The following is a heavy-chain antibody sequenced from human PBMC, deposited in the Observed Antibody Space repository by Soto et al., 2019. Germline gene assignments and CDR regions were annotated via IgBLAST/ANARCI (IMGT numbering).Heavy chain of an antibody. D-gene: IGHD4-17*01. CDR1: GFTFSNYA. V-gene: IGHV3-23*01. Sequence: PGVSLRLSCAASGFTFSNYAMTWARQAPGKGLEWVSSLLRSGSTTYYADSVKGRFTISSDKSANSLYLQMDSLRAEDTAVYYCAKDAVSGDGIWLLDSWGQGTVVTVSS. J-gene: IGHJ4*02. CDR2: LLRSGSTT. CDR3: AKDAVSGDGIWLLDS.